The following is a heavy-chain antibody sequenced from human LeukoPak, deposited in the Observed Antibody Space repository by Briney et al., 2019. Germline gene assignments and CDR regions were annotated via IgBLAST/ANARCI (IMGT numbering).Heavy chain of an antibody. D-gene: IGHD1-26*01. CDR2: IHTSGIT. CDR3: ARDLGSNYVYFDY. V-gene: IGHV4-61*02. J-gene: IGHJ4*02. CDR1: GDSIDSGGYY. Sequence: SETLSLTCSVSGDSIDSGGYYWSWIRQHPGRGLEYIGRIHTSGITNYNPSLKSRVTMSGDTSKNQFYLNLRSVTAADTAVYYCARDLGSNYVYFDYWGQGSLVTVSS.